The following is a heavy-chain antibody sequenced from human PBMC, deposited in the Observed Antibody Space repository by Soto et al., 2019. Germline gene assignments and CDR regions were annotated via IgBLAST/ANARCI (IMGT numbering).Heavy chain of an antibody. CDR1: GGFFSGYY. D-gene: IGHD3-10*01. CDR2: VNHGGTS. V-gene: IGHV4-34*01. Sequence: SETLSLTCAVHGGFFSGYYWDWIRQPPGKGLEGIGEVNHGGTSNYNPSLKSRAIISVDTSKNQFSLKLTSVTAEDTALYFCASSPFLRSGDLFHGLDVWGKGTTVT. J-gene: IGHJ6*04. CDR3: ASSPFLRSGDLFHGLDV.